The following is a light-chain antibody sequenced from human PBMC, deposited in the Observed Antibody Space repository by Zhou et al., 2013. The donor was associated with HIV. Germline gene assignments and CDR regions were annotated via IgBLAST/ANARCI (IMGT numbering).Light chain of an antibody. Sequence: EIVLTQSPGTLSLSPGERATLSCRATQSVSSSYLAWYQQKPGQAPRLLISSSSFRATDFPDRFSGSGSGTDFTLTISRLEPEDFAVYYCQQYAASPSTFGGGTKVEIK. J-gene: IGKJ4*01. V-gene: IGKV3-20*01. CDR1: QSVSSSY. CDR2: SSS. CDR3: QQYAASPST.